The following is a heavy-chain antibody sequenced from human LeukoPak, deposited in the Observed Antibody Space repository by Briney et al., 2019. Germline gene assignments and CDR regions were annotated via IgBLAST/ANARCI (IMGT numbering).Heavy chain of an antibody. Sequence: GASVKVSCKASGYTFTSYDINWVRQATGQGLEWMGWMNPNSGNTGYAQKFQGRVTMTRNTSISTAYMELSSLRSEDTAVYYCARGMPLWRYPNWFDPWGQGTLVTVSS. J-gene: IGHJ5*02. CDR3: ARGMPLWRYPNWFDP. D-gene: IGHD2-2*01. CDR1: GYTFTSYD. V-gene: IGHV1-8*01. CDR2: MNPNSGNT.